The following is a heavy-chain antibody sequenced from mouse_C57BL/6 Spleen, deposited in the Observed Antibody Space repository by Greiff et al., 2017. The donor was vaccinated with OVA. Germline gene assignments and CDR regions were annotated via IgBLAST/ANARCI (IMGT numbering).Heavy chain of an antibody. V-gene: IGHV1-50*01. CDR1: GYTFTSYW. CDR2: IDPSDSYT. Sequence: QVQLQQPGAELVKPGASVKLSCKASGYTFTSYWMQWVKQRPGQGLEWIGEIDPSDSYTNYNQKFKGKATLTVDTSSSTAYMQLSSLTSEDYAVYYCARGGGNFYYYAMDYWGQGTSVTVSS. J-gene: IGHJ4*01. D-gene: IGHD2-1*01. CDR3: ARGGGNFYYYAMDY.